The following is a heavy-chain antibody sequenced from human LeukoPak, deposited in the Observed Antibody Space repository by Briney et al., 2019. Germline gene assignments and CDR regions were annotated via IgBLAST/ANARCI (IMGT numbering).Heavy chain of an antibody. Sequence: PGGSLRLSCAASGFTFSSYWMHWVRQAPGKGLVWVSRINSDGSNANYADSVKGRFTISRDNAKNTLYLQMNSLRAEDTAVFYCARVRDISGHWGFLDCWGQGTLVTVSS. D-gene: IGHD6-19*01. CDR1: GFTFSSYW. CDR3: ARVRDISGHWGFLDC. V-gene: IGHV3-74*01. CDR2: INSDGSNA. J-gene: IGHJ4*02.